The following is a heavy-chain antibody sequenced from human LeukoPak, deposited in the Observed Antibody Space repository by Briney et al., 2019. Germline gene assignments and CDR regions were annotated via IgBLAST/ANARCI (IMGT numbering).Heavy chain of an antibody. CDR1: GFTFSSYS. CDR3: ARFSRKSSGYYYFDY. CDR2: ISSSSSYI. V-gene: IGHV3-21*01. D-gene: IGHD3-22*01. J-gene: IGHJ4*02. Sequence: GGSLRLSCAASGFTFSSYSMNWVRQAPGKGLEWVSSISSSSSYIYYADSVEGRFTISRDNAKNSLYLQMNSLRAEDTAVYYCARFSRKSSGYYYFDYWGQGTLVTVSS.